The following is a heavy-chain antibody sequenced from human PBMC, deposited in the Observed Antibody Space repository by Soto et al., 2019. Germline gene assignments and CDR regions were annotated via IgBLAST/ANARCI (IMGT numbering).Heavy chain of an antibody. CDR1: GFTFHDYA. CDR3: AKDIREYSSGWTFFDY. V-gene: IGHV3-9*01. Sequence: VRLSCAASGFTFHDYAMHWVRQGQGKGLELVSGITLNSGSIDYADSVKVRFTISRDNAKNSLYLQINSLRPEDTALYYCAKDIREYSSGWTFFDYWGHGTLVTVSS. CDR2: ITLNSGSI. J-gene: IGHJ4*01. D-gene: IGHD6-19*01.